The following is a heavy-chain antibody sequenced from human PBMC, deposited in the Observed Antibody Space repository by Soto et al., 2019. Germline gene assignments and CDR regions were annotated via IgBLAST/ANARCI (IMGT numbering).Heavy chain of an antibody. CDR1: GGSISSGDYY. J-gene: IGHJ4*02. Sequence: SETLSLTCTVSGGSISSGDYYWSWIRQPPGKGLEWIGYIYYSGSTYYNPSLKSRVTISVDTSKNQFSLKLSSVTAADTAVYYCARGGGDRGVMTYFDYWGQGTLVTVSS. CDR2: IYYSGST. D-gene: IGHD3-10*01. CDR3: ARGGGDRGVMTYFDY. V-gene: IGHV4-30-4*01.